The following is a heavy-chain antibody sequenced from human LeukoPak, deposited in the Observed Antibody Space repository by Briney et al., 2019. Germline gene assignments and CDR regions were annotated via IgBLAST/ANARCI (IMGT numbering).Heavy chain of an antibody. Sequence: SETLSLTCTVSGGSISSGDYYWSWIRQPPGKGLEWIGYIYYSGSTYYNPSLKSRVTISVDTSKNQFSLKLSSVTAADTAAYYCARGDGYDSPYFDYWGQGTLVTVSS. V-gene: IGHV4-30-4*01. CDR2: IYYSGST. CDR3: ARGDGYDSPYFDY. D-gene: IGHD3-22*01. CDR1: GGSISSGDYY. J-gene: IGHJ4*02.